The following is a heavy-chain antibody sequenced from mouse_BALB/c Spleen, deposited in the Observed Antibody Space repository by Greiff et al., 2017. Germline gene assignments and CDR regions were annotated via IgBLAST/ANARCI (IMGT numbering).Heavy chain of an antibody. CDR3: ARRRDYYDYGDYAMDY. J-gene: IGHJ4*01. CDR1: GYAFTNYL. CDR2: INPGSGGT. V-gene: IGHV1-54*01. D-gene: IGHD2-4*01. Sequence: VQLQQSGAELVRPGTSVKVSCKASGYAFTNYLIEWVKQRPGQGLEWIGVINPGSGGTNYNEKFKGKATLTADKSSSTAYMQLSSLTSDDSAVYFCARRRDYYDYGDYAMDYWGQGTSVTVSS.